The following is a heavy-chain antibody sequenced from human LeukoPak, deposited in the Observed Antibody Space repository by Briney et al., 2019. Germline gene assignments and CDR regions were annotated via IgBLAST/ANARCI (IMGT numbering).Heavy chain of an antibody. Sequence: GGSLRLSCAASGFTFSNYAMSWVRQAPGKGLEWVSAISGSGGSTYYADSVKGRFTISRDKSKNTLYLQMNSLRTEDTAIYYCATYRQVLLPFESWGQGTLVTVTS. D-gene: IGHD2-8*02. J-gene: IGHJ4*02. CDR1: GFTFSNYA. CDR2: ISGSGGST. V-gene: IGHV3-23*01. CDR3: ATYRQVLLPFES.